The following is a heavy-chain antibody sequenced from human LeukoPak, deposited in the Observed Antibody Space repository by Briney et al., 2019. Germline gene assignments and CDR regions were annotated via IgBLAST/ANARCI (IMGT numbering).Heavy chain of an antibody. V-gene: IGHV1-8*01. D-gene: IGHD6-19*01. CDR3: GAVTITTSPDY. Sequence: GASVKVSCKASGYTFTTYDINWVRQATGQGLEWMGWMSPNTGNTGYVQKFQGRVTMTRNTSISTAYMELSSLTSEDTAVYYCGAVTITTSPDYWGQGTLVTVSS. CDR1: GYTFTTYD. J-gene: IGHJ4*02. CDR2: MSPNTGNT.